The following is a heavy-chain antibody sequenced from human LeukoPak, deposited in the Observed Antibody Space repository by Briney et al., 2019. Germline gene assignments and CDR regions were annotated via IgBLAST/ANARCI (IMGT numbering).Heavy chain of an antibody. CDR2: IYSTGST. J-gene: IGHJ4*02. CDR1: GGSINGYY. Sequence: SETLSLTCTVSGGSINGYYWSWIRQPPGKGLEWIGYIYSTGSTNYNPALKSRVTISVDTSQNQFSLKLSSVTAADTAVYYCAKGHSGPGSFPKWGQGTLVTVSS. V-gene: IGHV4-59*01. D-gene: IGHD1-26*01. CDR3: AKGHSGPGSFPK.